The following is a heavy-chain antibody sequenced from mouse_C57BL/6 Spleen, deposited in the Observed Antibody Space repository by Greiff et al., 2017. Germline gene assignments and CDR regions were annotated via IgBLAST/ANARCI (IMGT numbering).Heavy chain of an antibody. D-gene: IGHD2-1*01. CDR1: GYSITSGYY. J-gene: IGHJ2*01. CDR3: ARDRGLLFDY. CDR2: ISYDGSN. V-gene: IGHV3-6*01. Sequence: EVKLQESGPGLVKPSPSLSLTCSVTGYSITSGYYWNWIRQFPGNKLEWMGYISYDGSNNYNPSLKNRISITRDTSKNQFFLKLNSLTTEDTATYYCARDRGLLFDYWGQGTTLTVSS.